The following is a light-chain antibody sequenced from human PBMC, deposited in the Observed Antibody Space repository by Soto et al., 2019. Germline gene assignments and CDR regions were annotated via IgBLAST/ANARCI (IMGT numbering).Light chain of an antibody. V-gene: IGKV1-5*01. CDR3: QQYASPPIT. Sequence: IHMIQSPSTVPAFARSRGTLTFPESQSISNWVACYQQKAGTASKLLIYDASTLESGVPSRFSESGSGTDFAFIINRLQPEDVAKYFCQQYASPPITFGQGTRLEIK. CDR1: QSISNW. J-gene: IGKJ5*01. CDR2: DAS.